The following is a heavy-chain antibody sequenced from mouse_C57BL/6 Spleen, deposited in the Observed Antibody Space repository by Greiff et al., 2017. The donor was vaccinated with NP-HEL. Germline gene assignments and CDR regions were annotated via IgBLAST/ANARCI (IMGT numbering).Heavy chain of an antibody. CDR2: IWSGGST. J-gene: IGHJ4*01. CDR1: GFSLTSYG. CDR3: ARRGLRLRSYAMDY. V-gene: IGHV2-2*01. D-gene: IGHD3-2*02. Sequence: QVHVKQSGPGLVQPSQSLSITCTVSGFSLTSYGVHWVRQSPGKGLEWLGVIWSGGSTDYNAAFISRLSISKDNSKSQVFFKMNSLQADDTAIYYCARRGLRLRSYAMDYWGQGTSVTVSS.